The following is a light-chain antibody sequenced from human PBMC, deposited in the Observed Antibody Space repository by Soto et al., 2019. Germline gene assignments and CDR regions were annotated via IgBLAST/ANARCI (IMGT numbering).Light chain of an antibody. CDR3: QQYSHYGVT. CDR2: KAS. CDR1: QSITNW. Sequence: DIPVTQSPSTLSASIGDKVSITCRATQSITNWLAWYQQKPGKAPTLLIYKASTLEVGVPSRFSGSGSGTEFTLTISSLQTDDFATYYCQQYSHYGVTFGQGTKLEIK. V-gene: IGKV1-5*03. J-gene: IGKJ2*01.